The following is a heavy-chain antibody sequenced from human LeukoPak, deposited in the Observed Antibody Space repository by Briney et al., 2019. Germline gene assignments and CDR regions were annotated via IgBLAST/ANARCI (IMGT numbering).Heavy chain of an antibody. CDR3: ARDFITMVRGVIAY. CDR2: INPSGGST. J-gene: IGHJ4*02. V-gene: IGHV1-46*01. Sequence: ASVKVSCKASGYTFTSYYMHWVRQAPGQGLEWMGIINPSGGSTSYAQKFQGRVTMTRDTSISTAYMELSRLRSDDTAVYYCARDFITMVRGVIAYWGQGTLVTVSS. CDR1: GYTFTSYY. D-gene: IGHD3-10*01.